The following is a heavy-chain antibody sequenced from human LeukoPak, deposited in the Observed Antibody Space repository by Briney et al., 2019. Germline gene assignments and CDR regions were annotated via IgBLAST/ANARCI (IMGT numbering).Heavy chain of an antibody. Sequence: SGTLSLTCTVSGGSISSYYWSWIRQPAGKGLEWIERIYTSGSTNYNPSLKSRVTMSVDTSKNQFSLKLSSVTAADTAVYYCARGLVGAKTRSYYYYYMDVWGKGTTVTVSS. CDR2: IYTSGST. D-gene: IGHD1-26*01. V-gene: IGHV4-4*07. CDR3: ARGLVGAKTRSYYYYYMDV. CDR1: GGSISSYY. J-gene: IGHJ6*03.